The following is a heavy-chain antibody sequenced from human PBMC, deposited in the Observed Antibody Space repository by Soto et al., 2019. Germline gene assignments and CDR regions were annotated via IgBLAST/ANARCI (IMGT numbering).Heavy chain of an antibody. CDR1: GYTFTSYG. Sequence: GASVKVSCKASGYTFTSYGISWVRQAPGQGLEWMGWISAYNGNTNYAQKLQGRVTMTTDTSTSTAYMELRSLRSDDPAVYYCAREGYPGIAAAGYYYYYGMDVWGQGTTVTVSS. V-gene: IGHV1-18*01. J-gene: IGHJ6*02. CDR3: AREGYPGIAAAGYYYYYGMDV. D-gene: IGHD6-13*01. CDR2: ISAYNGNT.